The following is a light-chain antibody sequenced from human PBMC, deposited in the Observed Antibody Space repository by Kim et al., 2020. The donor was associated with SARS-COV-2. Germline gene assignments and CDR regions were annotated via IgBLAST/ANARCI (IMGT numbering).Light chain of an antibody. CDR1: QEIRND. V-gene: IGKV1-17*01. CDR3: LQHSTYPIT. CDR2: GAS. J-gene: IGKJ5*01. Sequence: ASVGDRVTITGRASQEIRNDLGWYQQKPGRAPKRLIYGASSLQSVVPERFSGSGSGTEFTLTISSVQPEDFATYFCLQHSTYPITFGQGTRLESK.